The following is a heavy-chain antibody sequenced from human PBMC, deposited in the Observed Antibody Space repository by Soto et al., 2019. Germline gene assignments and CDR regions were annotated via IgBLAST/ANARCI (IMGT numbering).Heavy chain of an antibody. V-gene: IGHV1-24*01. Sequence: SVRVSCKVSGYTLTELSIHWVRQAPGQGLEWMGGFDPEYGEANYAQKFQGRVTITADESTSTAYMELSSLRSEDTAVYYCARLPIPTGYYAFDYWGQGTLVTVSS. D-gene: IGHD3-9*01. J-gene: IGHJ4*02. CDR1: GYTLTELS. CDR3: ARLPIPTGYYAFDY. CDR2: FDPEYGEA.